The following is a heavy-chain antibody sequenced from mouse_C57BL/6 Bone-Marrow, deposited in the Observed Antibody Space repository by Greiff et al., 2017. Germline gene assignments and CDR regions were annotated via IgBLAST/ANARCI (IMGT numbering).Heavy chain of an antibody. V-gene: IGHV1-7*01. CDR1: GYTFTSYW. D-gene: IGHD2-4*01. CDR3: ARGLRRFAY. J-gene: IGHJ3*01. Sequence: VQLQQSGAELAQPGASVKLSCKASGYTFTSYWMHWVKQRPGQGLEWIGYINPSSGYTKYNQKFKDQATLTADKSSSTAYMQLSSLTYEDAAVYYCARGLRRFAYWGKGTLVTVSA. CDR2: INPSSGYT.